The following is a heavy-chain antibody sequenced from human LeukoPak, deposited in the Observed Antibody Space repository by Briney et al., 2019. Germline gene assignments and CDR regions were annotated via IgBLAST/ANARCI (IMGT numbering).Heavy chain of an antibody. J-gene: IGHJ4*02. Sequence: ASVKVSCKASGYTFTGYYMLWVRQAPGQGLEWMGWINPNSGGTNYAQKFQGWVTMTRDTSISTAYMELSRLRSDDTAVYYCAREDTAMATYFDYWGQGTLVTVSA. CDR1: GYTFTGYY. D-gene: IGHD5-18*01. V-gene: IGHV1-2*04. CDR2: INPNSGGT. CDR3: AREDTAMATYFDY.